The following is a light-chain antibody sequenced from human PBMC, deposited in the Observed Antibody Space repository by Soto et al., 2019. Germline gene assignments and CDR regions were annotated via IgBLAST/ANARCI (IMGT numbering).Light chain of an antibody. CDR3: SSYTSISTLGV. J-gene: IGLJ2*01. CDR1: SSDVGGYNY. V-gene: IGLV2-14*01. CDR2: EVS. Sequence: QSALTQPASVSGSPGQSITISCTGTSSDVGGYNYVSWYQQHPGKAPNLMIYEVSNRPSGVTNRFSGSKSGNTASLTISGLQAEDEAEYYCSSYTSISTLGVFGGGTKLTVL.